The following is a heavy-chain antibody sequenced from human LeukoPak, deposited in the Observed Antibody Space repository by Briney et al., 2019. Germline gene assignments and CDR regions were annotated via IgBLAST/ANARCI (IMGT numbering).Heavy chain of an antibody. J-gene: IGHJ4*02. V-gene: IGHV3-48*04. Sequence: PGGSLRLSCAASGFTFSNYNMNWVRQAPGKGLEWLSYITSSSTTIYYADSVKGRFTISRDNAKNSLYLQMNSLRVEDTAVYYCARTRSVAAAGALWGQGTLVTVSS. CDR1: GFTFSNYN. CDR2: ITSSSTTI. D-gene: IGHD6-13*01. CDR3: ARTRSVAAAGAL.